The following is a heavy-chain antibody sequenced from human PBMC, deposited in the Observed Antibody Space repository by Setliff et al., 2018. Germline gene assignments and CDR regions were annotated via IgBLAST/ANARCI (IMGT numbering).Heavy chain of an antibody. D-gene: IGHD5-18*01. CDR3: ARAPLESGYYYGQGHYFDN. CDR2: ISTYNGKT. V-gene: IGHV1-18*01. Sequence: ASVKVSCKASGYIFTSYGFSWVRQAPGQGLEWMGWISTYNGKTNYAQKFQGRVTMTKDTSTTTVYLELSSLRSEDTALYYCARAPLESGYYYGQGHYFDNWGQGTLVTVSS. CDR1: GYIFTSYG. J-gene: IGHJ4*02.